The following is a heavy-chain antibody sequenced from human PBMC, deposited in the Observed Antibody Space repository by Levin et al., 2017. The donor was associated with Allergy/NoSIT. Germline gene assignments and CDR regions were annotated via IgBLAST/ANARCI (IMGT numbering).Heavy chain of an antibody. V-gene: IGHV3-33*01. Sequence: GGSLRLSCAASGFTFSSYGMHWVRQAPGKWLEWVAVIWYDGSNKYYADSVKGRFTISRDNSKNTLYLQMNSLRAEDTAVYYCARDAGDPWEIDYWGQGTLVTVSS. CDR2: IWYDGSNK. J-gene: IGHJ4*02. CDR3: ARDAGDPWEIDY. D-gene: IGHD7-27*01. CDR1: GFTFSSYG.